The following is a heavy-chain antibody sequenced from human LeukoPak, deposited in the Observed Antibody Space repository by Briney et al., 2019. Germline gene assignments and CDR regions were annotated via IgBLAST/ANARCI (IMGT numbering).Heavy chain of an antibody. J-gene: IGHJ6*03. CDR2: IYYSGST. CDR3: ARNDIVVVPAATSDLYMDV. D-gene: IGHD2-2*01. V-gene: IGHV4-39*07. Sequence: PSETLSLTCTVSGGSISSSSYYWGWIRQPPGKGLEWIGSIYYSGSTYYNPSLKSRVTISVDTSKNQFSLKLSSVTAADTAVYYCARNDIVVVPAATSDLYMDVWGKGPTVTVSS. CDR1: GGSISSSSYY.